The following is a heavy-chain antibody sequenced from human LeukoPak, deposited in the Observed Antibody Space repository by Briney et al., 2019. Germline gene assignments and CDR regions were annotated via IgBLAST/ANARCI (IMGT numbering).Heavy chain of an antibody. Sequence: SETLSLTCTVSGGSISSYYWSWIRQPPGKGLEWIGYIYYSGSTNYNPSLKSRVTISVDTSKNQFSLKLSSVTAADTAVYYCARGDYGFWSGSSGWFHPWGQGTLVTVSS. CDR3: ARGDYGFWSGSSGWFHP. J-gene: IGHJ5*02. D-gene: IGHD3-3*01. V-gene: IGHV4-59*01. CDR1: GGSISSYY. CDR2: IYYSGST.